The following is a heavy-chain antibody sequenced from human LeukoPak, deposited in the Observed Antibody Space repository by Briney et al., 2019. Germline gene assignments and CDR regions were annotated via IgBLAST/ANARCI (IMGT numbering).Heavy chain of an antibody. CDR1: GFTFSSYR. D-gene: IGHD6-13*01. CDR3: ARETIAAAGTNAFDI. Sequence: KPGGSLRLSCAASGFTFSSYRMNWVRQAPGKGLEWVSSISSSSSYIYYADSVKGRFTISRDNAKNSLYLQMNSLRAEDTAVYYCARETIAAAGTNAFDIWGQGTMVTVSS. J-gene: IGHJ3*02. V-gene: IGHV3-21*01. CDR2: ISSSSSYI.